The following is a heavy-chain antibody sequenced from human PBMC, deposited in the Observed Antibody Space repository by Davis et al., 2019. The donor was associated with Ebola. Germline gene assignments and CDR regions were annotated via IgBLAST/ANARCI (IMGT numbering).Heavy chain of an antibody. CDR3: ARDLDDSNAMDV. CDR2: ISYDGSNK. CDR1: GFTFSSYA. V-gene: IGHV3-30*04. J-gene: IGHJ6*02. Sequence: GESLKISCAASGFTFSSYAMHWVRQAPGKGLEWVAVISYDGSNKYYADSVKGRFTISRDNSKNTLYLQMNSLRAEDTAVYYCARDLDDSNAMDVWGQGTTVTVSS. D-gene: IGHD3-3*01.